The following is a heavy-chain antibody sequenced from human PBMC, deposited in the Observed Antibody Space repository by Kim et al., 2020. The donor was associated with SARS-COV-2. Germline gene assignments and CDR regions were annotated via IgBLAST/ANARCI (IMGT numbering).Heavy chain of an antibody. CDR1: GFTFSSYA. J-gene: IGHJ3*02. CDR3: AGGGYRIHDAFDI. D-gene: IGHD5-18*01. V-gene: IGHV3-30-3*01. CDR2: ISYGGSNK. Sequence: GGSLRLSCAASGFTFSSYAMHWVRQAPGKGLEWVAVISYGGSNKYYADSVKGRFTISRDNSKNTLYLQMNSLRAEDTAVYYCAGGGYRIHDAFDIWGQGTMVTVSS.